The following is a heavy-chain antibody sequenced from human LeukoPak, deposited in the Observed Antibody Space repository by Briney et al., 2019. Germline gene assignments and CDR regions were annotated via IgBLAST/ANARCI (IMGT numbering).Heavy chain of an antibody. CDR3: ARDHSTDSYPTLNDAFDI. CDR1: GYTFTSYY. J-gene: IGHJ3*02. Sequence: ASVKVSCKASGYTFTSYYMHWVRQAPGQGLEWMGIINPSGGSTSYAQKFQGRVTITRDTSTSTVYMELSSLRSEDTAVYYCARDHSTDSYPTLNDAFDIWGQGTMVTVSS. CDR2: INPSGGST. D-gene: IGHD1-14*01. V-gene: IGHV1-46*01.